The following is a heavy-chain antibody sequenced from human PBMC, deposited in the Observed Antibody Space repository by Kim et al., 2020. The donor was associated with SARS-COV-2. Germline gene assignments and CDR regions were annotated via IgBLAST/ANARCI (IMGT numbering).Heavy chain of an antibody. CDR3: ASLPFGIRKDTKSDYYYYGMDV. V-gene: IGHV5-10-1*01. D-gene: IGHD3-3*01. Sequence: GESLKISCKGSGYSFTSYWISWVRQMPGKGLEWMGRIDPSDSYTNYSPSFQGHVTISADKSISTAYLQWSSLKASDTAMYYCASLPFGIRKDTKSDYYYYGMDVWGQGTTVTVSS. CDR2: IDPSDSYT. CDR1: GYSFTSYW. J-gene: IGHJ6*02.